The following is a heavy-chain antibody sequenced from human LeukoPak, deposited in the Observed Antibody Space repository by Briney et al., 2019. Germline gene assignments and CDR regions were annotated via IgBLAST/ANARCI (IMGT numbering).Heavy chain of an antibody. CDR2: IYYSGST. V-gene: IGHV4-31*03. Sequence: SQTLSLTCTVSGGSISSGGYYWSWIRQHPGKGLEWIGYIYYSGSTYYNPSLKSRVTISVDTSENQFSLKLSSVNDADTAVYYCARIERSSYSLGFDYWGQGTLVTVSS. J-gene: IGHJ4*02. D-gene: IGHD6-6*01. CDR1: GGSISSGGYY. CDR3: ARIERSSYSLGFDY.